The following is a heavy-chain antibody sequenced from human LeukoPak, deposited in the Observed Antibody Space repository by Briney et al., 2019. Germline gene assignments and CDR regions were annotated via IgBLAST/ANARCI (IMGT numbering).Heavy chain of an antibody. J-gene: IGHJ5*02. CDR1: GYTFTGYY. D-gene: IGHD6-6*01. V-gene: IGHV1-46*01. CDR3: ARDFYSSSSTGVPNSFDP. Sequence: ASVKVSCKASGYTFTGYYIHWVRQAPGQGLQWMGMIKPSGGSIRYEQNFQGRVTMTRDTSTSTVYMELSSLTSEDTAVYYCARDFYSSSSTGVPNSFDPWGQGTLVTVSS. CDR2: IKPSGGSI.